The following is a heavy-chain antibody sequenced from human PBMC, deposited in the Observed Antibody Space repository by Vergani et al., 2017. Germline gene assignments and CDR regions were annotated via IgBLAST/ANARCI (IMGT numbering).Heavy chain of an antibody. D-gene: IGHD6-6*01. CDR1: GSSMSNYY. CDR2: IYYSGST. J-gene: IGHJ4*02. CDR3: ASYISSSGPVLR. V-gene: IGHV4-59*01. Sequence: QVQLQESGPGLVKPSETLFVMCTVSGSSMSNYYWSWIRQPPGKRLEWIGSIYYSGSTNYNPSLKSRVNISLDTSKNQFSLKLSSVTAADTAVYFCASYISSSGPVLRWGQGTLVTVSS.